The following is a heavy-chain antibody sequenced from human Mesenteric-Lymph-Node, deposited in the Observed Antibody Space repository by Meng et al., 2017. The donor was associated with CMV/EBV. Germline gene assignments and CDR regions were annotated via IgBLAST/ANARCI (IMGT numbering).Heavy chain of an antibody. Sequence: GESLKISCAASGFTFSSYGMHWVRQAPGKGLEWVAFIRYDGSNKYYADSVKGRFTISRDNSKNTLYLQMNSLRAEDTAVYYCARSPGRGTRWVDYWGQGTLVTVSS. CDR2: IRYDGSNK. D-gene: IGHD5-24*01. CDR3: ARSPGRGTRWVDY. V-gene: IGHV3-30*02. J-gene: IGHJ4*02. CDR1: GFTFSSYG.